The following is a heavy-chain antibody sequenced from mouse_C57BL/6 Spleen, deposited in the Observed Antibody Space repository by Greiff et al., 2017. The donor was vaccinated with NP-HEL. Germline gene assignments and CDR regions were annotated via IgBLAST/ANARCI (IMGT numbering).Heavy chain of an antibody. CDR2: IDPENGDT. CDR1: GFNIKDDY. V-gene: IGHV14-4*01. Sequence: VQLKESGAELVRPGASVKLSCTASGFNIKDDYMHWVKQRPEQGLEWIGWIDPENGDTEYASKFQGKATITADTSSNTAYLQLSSLTSEDTAVYYCTTGGGRTYWGQGTLVTVSA. D-gene: IGHD3-3*01. CDR3: TTGGGRTY. J-gene: IGHJ3*01.